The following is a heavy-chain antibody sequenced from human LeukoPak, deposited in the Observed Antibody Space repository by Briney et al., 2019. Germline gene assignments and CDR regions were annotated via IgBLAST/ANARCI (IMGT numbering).Heavy chain of an antibody. CDR2: ISYDGSNK. Sequence: GRSLRLSCAASGFTFSSYAMHWVRQAPGKGLEWVAVISYDGSNKYYADSVKGRLTISRDNSKNTLYLQMNSLRAEDTAVYYCARAGLLWFGELFSAFDIWGQGTMVTVSS. J-gene: IGHJ3*02. D-gene: IGHD3-10*01. CDR1: GFTFSSYA. V-gene: IGHV3-30*04. CDR3: ARAGLLWFGELFSAFDI.